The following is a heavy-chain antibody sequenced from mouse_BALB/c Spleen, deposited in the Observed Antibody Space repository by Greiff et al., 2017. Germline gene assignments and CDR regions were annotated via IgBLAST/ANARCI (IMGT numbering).Heavy chain of an antibody. J-gene: IGHJ3*01. CDR2: IWAGGST. CDR1: GFSLTSYG. V-gene: IGHV2-9*02. CDR3: ARDRSGYGAY. Sequence: VHLVESGPGLVAPSQSLSITCTVSGFSLTSYGVHWVRQPPGKGLEWLGVIWAGGSTNYNSALMSRLSISKDNSKSQVFLKMNSLQTDDTAMYYCARDRSGYGAYWGQGTLVTVSA. D-gene: IGHD1-2*01.